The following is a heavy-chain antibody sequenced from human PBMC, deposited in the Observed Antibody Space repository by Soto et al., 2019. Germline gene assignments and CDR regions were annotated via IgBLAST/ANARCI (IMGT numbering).Heavy chain of an antibody. J-gene: IGHJ5*01. CDR3: AQDRLGLPNWIDS. D-gene: IGHD6-6*01. CDR1: GFTFNKFV. V-gene: IGHV3-33*01. Sequence: QVRLVQSGGDVVQPGKSLKLSCAASGFTFNKFVMHWVRQAPGKGLEWVALIWSDGTEKIYSESVKGRFTVSRDNSKNTVYLEVDSLRVEDTAIYYCAQDRLGLPNWIDSWGQGTLVTVSS. CDR2: IWSDGTEK.